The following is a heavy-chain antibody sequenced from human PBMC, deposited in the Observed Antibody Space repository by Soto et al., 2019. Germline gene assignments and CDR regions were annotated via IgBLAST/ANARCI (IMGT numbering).Heavy chain of an antibody. V-gene: IGHV4-30-4*01. D-gene: IGHD6-13*01. J-gene: IGHJ4*02. CDR3: ARDAGDSSSWYYFDY. CDR2: IYYSGST. CDR1: GGSISSGDYY. Sequence: QVQLQESGPGLVKPSQTLSLTCTVSGGSISSGDYYWSWIRQPPGKGLEWIGYIYYSGSTYYNPSLKSRVTISVDTSKNQFSLKLSSVTAADTVVYYCARDAGDSSSWYYFDYWGQGTLVTVSS.